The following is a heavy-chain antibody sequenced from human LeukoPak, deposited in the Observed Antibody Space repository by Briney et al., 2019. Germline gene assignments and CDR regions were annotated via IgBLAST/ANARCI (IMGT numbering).Heavy chain of an antibody. Sequence: GSLRLSCAASGFTISSYWMSWVRQAPGRGLEWVANIKKDGSEKYYVDSVKGRFTISRDNAKNSLYLQMNSLRAEDTAVYYCARDDCSSISCYHNWFDPWGQGTLVTVSS. CDR2: IKKDGSEK. CDR1: GFTISSYW. CDR3: ARDDCSSISCYHNWFDP. V-gene: IGHV3-7*01. J-gene: IGHJ5*02. D-gene: IGHD2-2*01.